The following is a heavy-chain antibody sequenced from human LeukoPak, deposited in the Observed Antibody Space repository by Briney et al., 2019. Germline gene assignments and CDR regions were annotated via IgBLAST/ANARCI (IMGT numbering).Heavy chain of an antibody. D-gene: IGHD5-18*01. V-gene: IGHV3-23*01. CDR1: GFTFSSYA. CDR2: ISGSGGST. J-gene: IGHJ3*02. Sequence: PGGSLRLSCAASGFTFSSYAMSWVRQAPGKGLEWVSAISGSGGSTYYADSVKGRFTISRDNSKNTLYLQMNSLRAEDTAVYYCAKVSKGYSYGYYAFDIWGQGTMVTVSS. CDR3: AKVSKGYSYGYYAFDI.